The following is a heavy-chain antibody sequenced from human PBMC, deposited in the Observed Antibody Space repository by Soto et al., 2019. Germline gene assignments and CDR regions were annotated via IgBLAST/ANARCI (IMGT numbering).Heavy chain of an antibody. D-gene: IGHD1-26*01. CDR2: IYYSGST. J-gene: IGHJ5*02. Sequence: LSLTCTVSGGSISSGGYYWSWIRQHPGKGLEWIGYIYYSGSTYYNPSLKSRVTISVDTSKNQFSLKLSSVTAADTAVYYCARLYSGSYAGWFDPWGQGTLVTVSS. CDR3: ARLYSGSYAGWFDP. V-gene: IGHV4-31*03. CDR1: GGSISSGGYY.